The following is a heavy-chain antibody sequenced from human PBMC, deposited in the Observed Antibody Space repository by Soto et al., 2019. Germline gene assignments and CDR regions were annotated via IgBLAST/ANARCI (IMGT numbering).Heavy chain of an antibody. CDR2: IWYDGSNK. Sequence: QVQLVESGGGVVQPGRSLRLSCAASGFTFSSYGMHWVRQAPGKGLEWVAVIWYDGSNKYYADSVKGRFTISRDNSKNTLYLQMNSLRAEDTAVYYCARDVDMYSGYDFYFDYWGQGTLVTVSS. V-gene: IGHV3-33*01. J-gene: IGHJ4*02. CDR1: GFTFSSYG. D-gene: IGHD5-12*01. CDR3: ARDVDMYSGYDFYFDY.